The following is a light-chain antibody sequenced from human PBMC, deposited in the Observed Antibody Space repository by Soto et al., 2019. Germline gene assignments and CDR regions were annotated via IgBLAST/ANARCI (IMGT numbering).Light chain of an antibody. V-gene: IGKV1-5*03. CDR1: QSVSSW. CDR3: QQYNGYPYT. Sequence: DIQMTQSPSTLSASVGDRVTIACRASQSVSSWLAWYQQKPGKAPKLLIYKASSLESGVPSRLSGSGSGTEFTLTISSLQPDDFATYYCQQYNGYPYTFGRGTKLEIK. CDR2: KAS. J-gene: IGKJ2*01.